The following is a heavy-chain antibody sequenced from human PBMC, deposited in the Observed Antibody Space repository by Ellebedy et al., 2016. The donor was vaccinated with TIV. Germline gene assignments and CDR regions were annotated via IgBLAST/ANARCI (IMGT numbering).Heavy chain of an antibody. CDR3: ARIAFDILTGYSNLIYYGMDV. CDR2: IIPIFGTA. CDR1: GGTFSSYA. Sequence: AASVKVSCKASGGTFSSYAITWVRQAPGQGLEWMGGIIPIFGTANYAQKFQGRVTITADESTSTAYMELSSLRSEDTAVYYCARIAFDILTGYSNLIYYGMDVWGQGTTVTVSS. D-gene: IGHD3-9*01. J-gene: IGHJ6*02. V-gene: IGHV1-69*13.